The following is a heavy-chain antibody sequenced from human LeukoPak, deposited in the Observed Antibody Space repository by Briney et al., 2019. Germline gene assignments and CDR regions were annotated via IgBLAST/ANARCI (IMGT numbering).Heavy chain of an antibody. CDR2: VYPAGSII. V-gene: IGHV5-51*01. D-gene: IGHD2/OR15-2a*01. J-gene: IGHJ5*02. CDR1: EYDFANYW. Sequence: GESLKISCKGPEYDFANYWIGWVRQMPGRGLEWMGIVYPAGSIIHYSPSFQGQVTTSVDRSVSTAYLQWTSLKASDSAMYFCARRRYFDTYLDPWGQGTLVTVSS. CDR3: ARRRYFDTYLDP.